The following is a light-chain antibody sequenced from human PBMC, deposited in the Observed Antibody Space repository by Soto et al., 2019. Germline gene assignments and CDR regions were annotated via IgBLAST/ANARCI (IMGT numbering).Light chain of an antibody. Sequence: IQLTQSPSSLSASVGDRVTISCRASQDIGNYLAWYQQKPGEAPTLLIYDASTLQSGVPLRFGGSGSGTEFTRTISSLQPEDFATYYCQQLNNYPDTFGQGTRLEI. J-gene: IGKJ5*01. CDR3: QQLNNYPDT. CDR1: QDIGNY. V-gene: IGKV1-9*01. CDR2: DAS.